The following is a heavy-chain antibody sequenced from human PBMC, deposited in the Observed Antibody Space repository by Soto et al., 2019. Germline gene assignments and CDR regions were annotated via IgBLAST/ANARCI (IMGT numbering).Heavy chain of an antibody. V-gene: IGHV1-69*01. Sequence: QVQLVQSGAEVKKPGSSVKVSCKASGGTFSSYAINWVRQAPGQGLEWMGGIIPIFGTANYAKKFQGRVTITADESTSTAYMELSSLRSEDAAVYYCARGWYYYDSRGYPFDYWGQGTLFTVSS. J-gene: IGHJ4*02. D-gene: IGHD3-22*01. CDR3: ARGWYYYDSRGYPFDY. CDR2: IIPIFGTA. CDR1: GGTFSSYA.